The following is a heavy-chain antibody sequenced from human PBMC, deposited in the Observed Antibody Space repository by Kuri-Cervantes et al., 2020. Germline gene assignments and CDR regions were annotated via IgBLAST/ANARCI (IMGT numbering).Heavy chain of an antibody. D-gene: IGHD6-19*01. V-gene: IGHV1-46*01. CDR3: ARGAVAGRLYNWFDP. Sequence: ASVKVSCKASGYTFTSYYMHWVRQAPGQGLEWMGIINPSGGSTSYAQKFQGRVTITADESTSTAYMELSSLRSEDTAVYYCARGAVAGRLYNWFDPWGQGTLVTVSS. J-gene: IGHJ5*02. CDR1: GYTFTSYY. CDR2: INPSGGST.